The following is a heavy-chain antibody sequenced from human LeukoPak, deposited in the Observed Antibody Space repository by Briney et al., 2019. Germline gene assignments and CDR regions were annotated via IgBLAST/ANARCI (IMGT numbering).Heavy chain of an antibody. D-gene: IGHD3-3*01. V-gene: IGHV3-11*01. CDR3: VRDAIFGVVDYVDV. CDR2: ISSSGSII. CDR1: GFTFSDYY. J-gene: IGHJ6*03. Sequence: GGSLRLSCAASGFTFSDYYKNWIRQAPGKGLEWVSQISSSGSIIYYADSVKGRFTISRDNAKNSLSLQMNSLRAEDTAVYYCVRDAIFGVVDYVDVWGKGTTVTVSS.